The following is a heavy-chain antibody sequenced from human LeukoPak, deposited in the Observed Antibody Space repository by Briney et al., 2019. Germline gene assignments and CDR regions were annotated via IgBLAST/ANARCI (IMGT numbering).Heavy chain of an antibody. CDR2: IKQDGSEK. D-gene: IGHD4-17*01. Sequence: GGSLRLSCAASGFTFSSYWMSWVRQAPGKGLEWVANIKQDGSEKYYVDSVKGRFTISRDNAKNSLYLQMNSLRAEDTAVYYFARVSRNDYGDYPPDYGGKEARVPVPS. V-gene: IGHV3-7*03. CDR1: GFTFSSYW. J-gene: IGHJ4*02. CDR3: ARVSRNDYGDYPPDY.